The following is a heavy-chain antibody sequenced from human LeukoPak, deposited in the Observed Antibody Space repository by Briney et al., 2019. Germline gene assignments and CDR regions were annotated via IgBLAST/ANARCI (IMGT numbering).Heavy chain of an antibody. CDR1: GFTFSSYG. V-gene: IGHV3-30*02. CDR2: IRDDGSNK. Sequence: GGSLRLSCAVSGFTFSSYGMHWVRQAPGKGLEWVAFIRDDGSNKYYADSVKGRFTIFRDNSKNTLYVQMSNLRAEDTAVYYCAKEGYCSGGSCYWVDDWGQGTLVTVSS. CDR3: AKEGYCSGGSCYWVDD. D-gene: IGHD2-15*01. J-gene: IGHJ4*02.